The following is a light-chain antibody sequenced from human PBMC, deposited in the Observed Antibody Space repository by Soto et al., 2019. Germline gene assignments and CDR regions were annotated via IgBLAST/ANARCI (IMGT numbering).Light chain of an antibody. Sequence: DIQMTQSPSSLSASVGDRVTITCRASQGIGNDAGWYQQKPGKPPKRLIYATSILQSGIPSRFSGGGSGTEFTLTISNLQPEDFAIYYCVQHNSYPRTFGQGTRVEMK. CDR2: ATS. CDR3: VQHNSYPRT. CDR1: QGIGND. J-gene: IGKJ1*01. V-gene: IGKV1-17*02.